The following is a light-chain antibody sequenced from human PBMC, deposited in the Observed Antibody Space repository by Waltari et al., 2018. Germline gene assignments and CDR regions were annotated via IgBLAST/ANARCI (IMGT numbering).Light chain of an antibody. CDR2: KAS. CDR3: QQYNSYPYT. Sequence: DIQMTQSPSTLSASVGDRVTITCRASQSISSWLAWYQQNPGKAPKLLIYKASSLESGVPSRFSGSGSGTEFTLTISSLQPDDFATYYCQQYNSYPYTFGQGTKLAIK. V-gene: IGKV1-5*03. J-gene: IGKJ2*01. CDR1: QSISSW.